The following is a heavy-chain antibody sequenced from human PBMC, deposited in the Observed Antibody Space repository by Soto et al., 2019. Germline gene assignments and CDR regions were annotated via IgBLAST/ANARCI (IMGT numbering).Heavy chain of an antibody. D-gene: IGHD5-12*01. CDR1: GYTFTSYG. V-gene: IGHV1-18*01. CDR3: AREASYSGYEQSDAFDI. J-gene: IGHJ3*02. Sequence: ASVKVSCKASGYTFTSYGISWVRQAPGQGLEWMGWISAYNGNTNYAQKLQGRVTMTTDTSTSTAYMELRSLRSDDTAVYYCAREASYSGYEQSDAFDIWGQGTMVTVSS. CDR2: ISAYNGNT.